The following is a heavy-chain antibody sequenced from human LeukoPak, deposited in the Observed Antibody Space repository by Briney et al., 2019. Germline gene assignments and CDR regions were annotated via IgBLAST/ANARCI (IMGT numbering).Heavy chain of an antibody. V-gene: IGHV1-8*01. D-gene: IGHD5-24*01. CDR2: MNPNNNKT. J-gene: IGHJ4*02. Sequence: ASVKVSFKASGYTFTSYDINWVRQATGQGLEWMGWMNPNNNKTGYAQKFQGRVTMTRNTYISTDYMYLNRLRSGDADVYYCARYPRSNYNFGFWGQGTLVTVP. CDR1: GYTFTSYD. CDR3: ARYPRSNYNFGF.